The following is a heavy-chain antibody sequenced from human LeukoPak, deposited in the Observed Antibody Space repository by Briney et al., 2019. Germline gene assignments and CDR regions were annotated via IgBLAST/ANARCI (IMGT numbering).Heavy chain of an antibody. CDR3: ARAIRGRIAARPYYFDY. CDR1: GYTFTSYD. Sequence: ASVKVSCKASGYTFTSYDINWVRQATGQGLEWMGWMNPNSGSTGYAQKFQGRVTMTRNTSISTAYMELSSLRSEDTAVYYCARAIRGRIAARPYYFDYWGQGTLVTVPS. V-gene: IGHV1-8*01. CDR2: MNPNSGST. J-gene: IGHJ4*02. D-gene: IGHD6-6*01.